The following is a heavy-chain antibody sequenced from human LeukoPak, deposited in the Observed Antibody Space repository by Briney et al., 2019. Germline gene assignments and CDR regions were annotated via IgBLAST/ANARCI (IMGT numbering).Heavy chain of an antibody. J-gene: IGHJ4*02. Sequence: PGGSLRLSCAASGFTFSSYSMNWVRQAPGKGLEWVSYISSSSSTIYYADSVKGRFTISRDNAKNSLYLQMNSLRAEDTAVYYCARGPDCSGGSCYRQPLDYWGQGTLVTVSS. CDR1: GFTFSSYS. D-gene: IGHD2-15*01. CDR2: ISSSSSTI. CDR3: ARGPDCSGGSCYRQPLDY. V-gene: IGHV3-48*04.